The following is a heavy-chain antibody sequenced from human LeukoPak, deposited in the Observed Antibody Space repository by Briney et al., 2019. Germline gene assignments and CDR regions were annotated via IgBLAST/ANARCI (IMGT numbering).Heavy chain of an antibody. CDR2: ISRSGSTK. V-gene: IGHV3-11*01. D-gene: IGHD6-19*01. CDR1: GFTFSDYN. CDR3: ARGDSSGWGLDY. Sequence: PGGSLRLSCAASGFTFSDYNMRWIRQAPGKGLEWVSSISRSGSTKYYADSVKGRFTISRDNAKNSLFLQMNSLKTENTAVYYCARGDSSGWGLDYWGLGTLVTVSS. J-gene: IGHJ4*02.